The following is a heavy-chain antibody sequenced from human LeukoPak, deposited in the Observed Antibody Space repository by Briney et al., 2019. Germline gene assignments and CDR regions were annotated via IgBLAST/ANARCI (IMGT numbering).Heavy chain of an antibody. D-gene: IGHD3-22*01. J-gene: IGHJ3*02. Sequence: PGGSLRLSCAASGFTFNSYWMSWVRQAPGKGLEWVANIKQDGSEKYYVDSMKGRFTISRDNAKNSLSLQMNSLRAEDTAVYYCARDSSPYDSSGYWDAFDIWGQGTMVTVSS. V-gene: IGHV3-7*01. CDR3: ARDSSPYDSSGYWDAFDI. CDR2: IKQDGSEK. CDR1: GFTFNSYW.